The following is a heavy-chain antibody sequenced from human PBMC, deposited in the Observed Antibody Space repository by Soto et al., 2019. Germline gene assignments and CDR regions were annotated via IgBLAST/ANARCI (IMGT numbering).Heavy chain of an antibody. V-gene: IGHV3-21*03. Sequence: GGSLRLSCAASGFRFSSYSMNWVRQAPGKGLEWVSSISSSSSYIYYADSVKTRLTISKDTSKNQVVLTMTNMDPVDTATYYCARIPSYSSGWWDYFDYWGQGTLVTVSS. D-gene: IGHD6-19*01. CDR3: ARIPSYSSGWWDYFDY. J-gene: IGHJ4*02. CDR1: GFRFSSYS. CDR2: ISSSSSYI.